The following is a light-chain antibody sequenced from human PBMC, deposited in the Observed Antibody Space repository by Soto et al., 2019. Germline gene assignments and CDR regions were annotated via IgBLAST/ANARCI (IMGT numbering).Light chain of an antibody. CDR3: LLYYGGARV. Sequence: QTVVTQEPSLTVSPGVTVTLTCASSTGAVTSNHYPNWFQQKPGQAPRALIYGTSKKHSWTPARFSGSLLGVKAALTLSGVQPEDEANYDCLLYYGGARVFGGGTKVTVL. CDR2: GTS. CDR1: TGAVTSNHY. J-gene: IGLJ2*01. V-gene: IGLV7-43*01.